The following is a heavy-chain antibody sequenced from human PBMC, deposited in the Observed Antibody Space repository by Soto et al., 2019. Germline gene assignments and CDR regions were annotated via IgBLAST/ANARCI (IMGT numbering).Heavy chain of an antibody. CDR3: AKPLGSSGFYGLDV. V-gene: IGHV3-23*01. D-gene: IGHD6-6*01. J-gene: IGHJ6*02. CDR1: GFSFSSSA. Sequence: GGSLRLSCAASGFSFSSSAMNWVRQAPGKGLEWVSGINSGGSTYYADSVKGRFTISRDNSNNTLFLKMNSLRAEDTAVYSCAKPLGSSGFYGLDVWGHGTTVTVSS. CDR2: INSGGST.